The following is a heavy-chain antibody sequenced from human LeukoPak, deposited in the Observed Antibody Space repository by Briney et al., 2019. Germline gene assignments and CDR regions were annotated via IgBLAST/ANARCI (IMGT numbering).Heavy chain of an antibody. Sequence: PSETLSLTCTVSGGSISSHYWSWIRQSSGKGLEWISYIHHSGNSDYNPSLRSRVTTSLDTSKNQFSLNLISVTAADTAVYYCTRGHWGLQSWSQGTLVTVSS. V-gene: IGHV4-59*11. CDR2: IHHSGNS. CDR3: TRGHWGLQS. J-gene: IGHJ5*02. CDR1: GGSISSHY. D-gene: IGHD7-27*01.